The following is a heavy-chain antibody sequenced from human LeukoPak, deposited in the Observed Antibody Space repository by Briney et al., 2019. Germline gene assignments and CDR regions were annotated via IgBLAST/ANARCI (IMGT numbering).Heavy chain of an antibody. J-gene: IGHJ4*02. Sequence: GSLRLSCAASGFTFNSYAMQWVRQAPGKGLEYVSGISSDGGSTYYANSVKGRFIISRDNSKNTVYLQMGSLRAEDMAVYYCARADCSSSSCYTVSYWGQGTLVTVSS. CDR3: ARADCSSSSCYTVSY. CDR2: ISSDGGST. V-gene: IGHV3-64*01. D-gene: IGHD2-2*02. CDR1: GFTFNSYA.